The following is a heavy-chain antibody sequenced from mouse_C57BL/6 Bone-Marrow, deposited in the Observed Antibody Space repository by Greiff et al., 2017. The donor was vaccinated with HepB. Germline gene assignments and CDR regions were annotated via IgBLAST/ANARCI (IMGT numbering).Heavy chain of an antibody. V-gene: IGHV2-5*01. D-gene: IGHD6-2*01. CDR1: GFSLTSYG. CDR2: IWRGGST. Sequence: QVQLKESGPGLVQPSPSLSITCTVSGFSLTSYGVHWVRQSPGKGLEWLGVIWRGGSTDYNAAFMSRLSITQDNSKSQVFFTMNSLQADDTAIYYCAKKRESGFAYWGQGTLVTVSA. CDR3: AKKRESGFAY. J-gene: IGHJ3*01.